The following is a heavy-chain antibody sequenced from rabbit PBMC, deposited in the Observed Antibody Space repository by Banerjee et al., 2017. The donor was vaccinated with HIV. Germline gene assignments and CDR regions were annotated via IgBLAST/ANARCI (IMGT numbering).Heavy chain of an antibody. CDR1: GIDFSSGYD. CDR2: INTSSGNT. Sequence: QQQLEESGGGLVKPGGTLTLTCKASGIDFSSGYDMCWVRQAPGKGLELIACINTSSGNTVYASWAKGRFTISKTSSTTVTLQMTSLTAADTATYFCARNGGMLDYRLWGQGTLVTVS. V-gene: IGHV1S45*01. J-gene: IGHJ3*01. CDR3: ARNGGMLDYRL. D-gene: IGHD4-2*01.